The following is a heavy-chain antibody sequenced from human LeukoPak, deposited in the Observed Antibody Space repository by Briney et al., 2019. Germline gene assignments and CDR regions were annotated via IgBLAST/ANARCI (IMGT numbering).Heavy chain of an antibody. J-gene: IGHJ6*03. D-gene: IGHD6-13*01. CDR1: GYTFTGYY. CDR2: INPNSGGT. V-gene: IGHV1-2*02. Sequence: ASVKVSCKASGYTFTGYYIHWVRQAPGQGLEWMGWINPNSGGTNYAQKFQGRVTMTRDTSISTAYMELSRLRSDDTAVYYCARSIAAAGGCYYYMDVWGKGTTVTISS. CDR3: ARSIAAAGGCYYYMDV.